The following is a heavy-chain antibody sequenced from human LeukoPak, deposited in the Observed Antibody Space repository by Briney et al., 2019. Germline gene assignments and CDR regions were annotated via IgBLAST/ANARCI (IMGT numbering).Heavy chain of an antibody. CDR1: GFTFSSYA. V-gene: IGHV3-30-3*01. Sequence: GGSLRLSCAASGFTFSSYAMHWVRQAPGKGLEWVAVISYDGSNKYYADSVKGRFTISRDNSKNTLYLQMNSLRAEDTAVYYCARGSYKAVAASDYWGQGTLVTVSS. CDR3: ARGSYKAVAASDY. CDR2: ISYDGSNK. D-gene: IGHD6-19*01. J-gene: IGHJ4*02.